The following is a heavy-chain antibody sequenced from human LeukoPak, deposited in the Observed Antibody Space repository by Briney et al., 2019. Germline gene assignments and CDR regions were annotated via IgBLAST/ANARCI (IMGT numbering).Heavy chain of an antibody. CDR1: GFTFSNYW. J-gene: IGHJ4*02. CDR3: TRTLTVTKGQDY. D-gene: IGHD4-11*01. Sequence: AGGSLRLSCAASGFTFSNYWMHWVRQAPGKGLVWVSRINSDGSSTNYADSVKGRFTISRDNAKNTLYLQMNSLRVEDTAVYFCTRTLTVTKGQDYWGQGTLVTVSS. CDR2: INSDGSST. V-gene: IGHV3-74*01.